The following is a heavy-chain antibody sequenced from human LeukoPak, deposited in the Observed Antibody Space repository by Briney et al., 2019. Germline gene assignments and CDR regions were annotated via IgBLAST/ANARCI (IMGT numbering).Heavy chain of an antibody. CDR1: GFTFSSYS. J-gene: IGHJ4*02. V-gene: IGHV3-48*04. CDR3: ARDLGYSSSLYLARGSDYFDY. D-gene: IGHD6-13*01. CDR2: ISSSSNTI. Sequence: GGSLRLSCAASGFTFSSYSMNWVRQAPGKGLEWVSYISSSSNTIYYADSVKGRFTISRDNAKNSLYLQMNSLRAEDTAVYYCARDLGYSSSLYLARGSDYFDYWGQGTLVSVSS.